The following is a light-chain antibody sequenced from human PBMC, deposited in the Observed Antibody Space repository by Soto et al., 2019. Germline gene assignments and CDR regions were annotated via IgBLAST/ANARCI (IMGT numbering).Light chain of an antibody. CDR3: AAWDDSLGGRV. Sequence: QSVLTQPPSASGTPGQRVTISGSGSSSNIGTNTVNWYQQLPGTAPKLLIYTNNQRPSGVPDRFSGSKSGTSASLAISGLQSEDEADYYCAAWDDSLGGRVFGGGTKLTVL. J-gene: IGLJ3*02. V-gene: IGLV1-44*01. CDR1: SSNIGTNT. CDR2: TNN.